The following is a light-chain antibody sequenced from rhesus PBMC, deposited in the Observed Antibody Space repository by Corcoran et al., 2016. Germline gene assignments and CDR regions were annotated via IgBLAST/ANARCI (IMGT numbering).Light chain of an antibody. V-gene: IGKV3-35*01. Sequence: EIVLTQSPATLSLSPGERATLSCRASQSVSNYLAWYQQKPGQAPRPLIYDVARRATGVPDRFTGSGPGTDFTLTITSLEPEDVGIYYCQQYSNWPLTFGGGTKVELK. CDR1: QSVSNY. J-gene: IGKJ4*01. CDR3: QQYSNWPLT. CDR2: DVA.